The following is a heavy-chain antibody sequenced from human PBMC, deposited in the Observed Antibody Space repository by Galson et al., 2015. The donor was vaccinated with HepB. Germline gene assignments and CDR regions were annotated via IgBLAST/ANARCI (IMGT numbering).Heavy chain of an antibody. D-gene: IGHD6-13*01. CDR3: ANGGGPSSSWYDY. Sequence: SLRLSCAASGFTFSSYAMSWVRQAPGKGLEWVSAISGSGGSTYYADSVKGRFTISRDNSKNTLYLQMNSLRAEDTAVYYCANGGGPSSSWYDYWGQGTLVTVSS. V-gene: IGHV3-23*01. CDR1: GFTFSSYA. CDR2: ISGSGGST. J-gene: IGHJ4*02.